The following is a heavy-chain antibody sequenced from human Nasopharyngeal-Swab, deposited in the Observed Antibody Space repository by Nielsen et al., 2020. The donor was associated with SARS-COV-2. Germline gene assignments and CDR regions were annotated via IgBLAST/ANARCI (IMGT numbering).Heavy chain of an antibody. CDR3: ARIIAAAGTVGYMDV. Sequence: WIRQPPGKGLEWIGYIYYSGSTYYNPSLKSRVTISVDTSKNQFSLKLSSVTAADTAVYYCARIIAAAGTVGYMDVWGKGTTVTVSS. D-gene: IGHD6-13*01. CDR2: IYYSGST. J-gene: IGHJ6*03. V-gene: IGHV4-30-2*04.